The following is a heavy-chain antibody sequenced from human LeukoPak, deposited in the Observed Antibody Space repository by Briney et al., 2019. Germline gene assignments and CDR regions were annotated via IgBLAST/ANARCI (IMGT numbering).Heavy chain of an antibody. CDR3: AHRDGYNWTFDY. CDR2: IYWNDDK. V-gene: IGHV2-5*01. Sequence: SGPTLVKPTQTLTLTCTFSGFSLSTSGVGVGWIRQPPGKALEWLALIYWNDDKRYSPSLKSRLTITKDTSKNQVVLTMTNMDPVDTATYYCAHRDGYNWTFDYWGQGTLVTVSS. D-gene: IGHD5-24*01. J-gene: IGHJ4*02. CDR1: GFSLSTSGVG.